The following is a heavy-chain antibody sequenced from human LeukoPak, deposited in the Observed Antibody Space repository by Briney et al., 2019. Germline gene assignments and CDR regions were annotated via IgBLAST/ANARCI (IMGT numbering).Heavy chain of an antibody. CDR1: GFTFSSYE. J-gene: IGHJ4*02. V-gene: IGHV3-48*03. CDR2: ISSSGSTI. CDR3: ARDTMVRGVLFDY. D-gene: IGHD3-10*01. Sequence: GGSLRLSCAASGFTFSSYEMNWVRQAPGKGLEWVSYISSSGSTIYYADSVKGRFTISRDNAKNSLYLQMNSLRAEDTAVYYCARDTMVRGVLFDYWGQGTLVTVSS.